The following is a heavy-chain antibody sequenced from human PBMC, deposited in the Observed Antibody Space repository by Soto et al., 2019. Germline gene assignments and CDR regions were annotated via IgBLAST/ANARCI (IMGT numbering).Heavy chain of an antibody. J-gene: IGHJ4*02. V-gene: IGHV4-61*01. CDR2: VFYNGGTT. D-gene: IGHD1-26*01. CDR1: GGSVSSGSYY. CDR3: ARDYSGGSSLQ. Sequence: QVQLQESGPGLVKPSETLSLACTVSGGSVSSGSYYWSWIRQPPGKGLEWIGHVFYNGGTTNYNPSHQSRVSRSVDTSKNQISRQLTSATAADTDVYYCARDYSGGSSLQWGQGTLVSVSS.